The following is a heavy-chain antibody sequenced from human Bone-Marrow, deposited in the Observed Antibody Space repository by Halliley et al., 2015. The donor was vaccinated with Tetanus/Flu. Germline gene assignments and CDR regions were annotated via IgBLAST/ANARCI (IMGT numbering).Heavy chain of an antibody. CDR3: ARDHTIRGERSYYYGMDV. J-gene: IGHJ6*02. D-gene: IGHD3-10*01. Sequence: GYNGNTIYAQKFQGRVTGTTETSTSTAYMELRSLRSDDTAVYYCARDHTIRGERSYYYGMDVWGQGTTVTVS. V-gene: IGHV1-18*01. CDR2: GYNGNT.